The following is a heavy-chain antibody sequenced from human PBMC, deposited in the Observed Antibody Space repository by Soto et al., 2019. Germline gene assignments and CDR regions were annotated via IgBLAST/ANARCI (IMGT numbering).Heavy chain of an antibody. V-gene: IGHV4-39*01. D-gene: IGHD1-26*01. CDR2: IYYSGST. J-gene: IGHJ5*02. CDR3: ARGAKVLRSSDWFDP. CDR1: GGSISSSSYY. Sequence: SETLSLTCTVSGGSISSSSYYWGWIRQXPGKGLEWIGSIYYSGSTYYNPSLKSRVTISVDTSKNQFSLKLSSVTAADTAVYYCARGAKVLRSSDWFDPWGQGTLVTVSS.